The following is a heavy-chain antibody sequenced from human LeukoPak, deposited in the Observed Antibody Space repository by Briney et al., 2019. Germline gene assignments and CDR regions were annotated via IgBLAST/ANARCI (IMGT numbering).Heavy chain of an antibody. Sequence: GGSLRLSCEGSGFTFSNFWMSWVRQAPGKGLEWVSFISTSSSYIYYADSVKGRFTISRDNAKNSLFLQMNSLRAEDTAVYDWARDREMATRLQDAFDFWGQGTMVTVSS. CDR3: ARDREMATRLQDAFDF. CDR2: ISTSSSYI. V-gene: IGHV3-21*01. CDR1: GFTFSNFW. J-gene: IGHJ3*01. D-gene: IGHD5-24*01.